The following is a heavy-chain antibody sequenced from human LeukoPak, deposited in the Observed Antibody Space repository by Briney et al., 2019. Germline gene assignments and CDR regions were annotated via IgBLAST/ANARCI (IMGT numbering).Heavy chain of an antibody. J-gene: IGHJ4*02. CDR3: ARHGGGGESYPRVFDY. V-gene: IGHV4-59*08. D-gene: IGHD1-26*01. Sequence: PSETLSLTCTVSGGSVSPYYWSWIRQPPGKGLEWIGYIYYGGSTNYNPSLNSRVTISVDTSKNQFSLKLSSMTAADTAVYYCARHGGGGESYPRVFDYWGRGNLVTVSS. CDR1: GGSVSPYY. CDR2: IYYGGST.